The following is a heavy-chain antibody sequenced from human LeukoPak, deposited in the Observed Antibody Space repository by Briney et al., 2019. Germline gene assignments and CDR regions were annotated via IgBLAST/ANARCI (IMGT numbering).Heavy chain of an antibody. D-gene: IGHD7-27*01. CDR1: GLNLTYNY. Sequence: GGSLRLSCAASGLNLTYNYVSWLRQAPGKGPEWVSVTYSDGYTSFADSVAGRFTFSRDTSRNTMFLQMTSLRVDDSAVYYCVWGRQWYFDLGGRGSLVTVSS. CDR2: TYSDGYT. J-gene: IGHJ2*01. V-gene: IGHV3-53*01. CDR3: VWGRQWYFDL.